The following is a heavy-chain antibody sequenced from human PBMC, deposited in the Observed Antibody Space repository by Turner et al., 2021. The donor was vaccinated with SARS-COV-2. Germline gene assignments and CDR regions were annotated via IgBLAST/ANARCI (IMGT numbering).Heavy chain of an antibody. CDR2: ISSRSSYI. V-gene: IGHV3-21*01. J-gene: IGHJ6*02. D-gene: IGHD2-2*01. CDR3: ARDHRPVVVPAAKRAGSYYYGMDV. CDR1: GFTCSSYS. Sequence: EVQLVESGGGLVKPGRSLRLSCAASGFTCSSYSMNWVRQAPGKGLGCVSSISSRSSYICYADSVKGRFTISRDNAKNTLYLQMNSLRAEDTAVYYCARDHRPVVVPAAKRAGSYYYGMDVWGQGTTVTVSS.